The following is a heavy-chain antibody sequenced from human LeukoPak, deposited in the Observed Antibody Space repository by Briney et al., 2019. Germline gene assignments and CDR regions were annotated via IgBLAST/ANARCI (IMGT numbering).Heavy chain of an antibody. D-gene: IGHD5-24*01. J-gene: IGHJ4*02. Sequence: GGSLRLSCTASGFTVSSNYMSWVRQAPGKGLKWVSIIYTGGSSYYADSVKGRFTISRDNSKNTLYVQMNSLRAEDTAVYYCAKGAHREMATNFDYWGQGTLVTVSS. CDR3: AKGAHREMATNFDY. CDR2: IYTGGSS. CDR1: GFTVSSNY. V-gene: IGHV3-53*01.